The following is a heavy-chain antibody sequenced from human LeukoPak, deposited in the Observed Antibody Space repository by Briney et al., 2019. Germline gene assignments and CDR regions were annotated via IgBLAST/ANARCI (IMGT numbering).Heavy chain of an antibody. Sequence: PSGTLSLTCAVSGGSISSSNWWSWVRQPPGKGLEWIGEINHSGSTNYNPSLKSRVTISVDTSKNQFSLKLSSVTAADTAVYYCAREGGSGSYYNGDFDYWGQGTLVTVSS. CDR2: INHSGST. J-gene: IGHJ4*02. V-gene: IGHV4-4*02. CDR3: AREGGSGSYYNGDFDY. CDR1: GGSISSSNW. D-gene: IGHD3-10*01.